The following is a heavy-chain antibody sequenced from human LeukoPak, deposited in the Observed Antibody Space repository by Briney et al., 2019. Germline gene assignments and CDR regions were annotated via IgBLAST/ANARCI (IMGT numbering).Heavy chain of an antibody. CDR3: ARQVELPAFDI. CDR1: GYSFATYW. D-gene: IGHD1-26*01. J-gene: IGHJ3*02. Sequence: GESLKISCRGSGYSFATYWIGWVRQMPGKGLEWMGIIYPGDSDTRYSPSFQGQVTISADKSISTAYLQWSSLKASDTAMYYCARQVELPAFDIWGQGTMVTVSS. CDR2: IYPGDSDT. V-gene: IGHV5-51*01.